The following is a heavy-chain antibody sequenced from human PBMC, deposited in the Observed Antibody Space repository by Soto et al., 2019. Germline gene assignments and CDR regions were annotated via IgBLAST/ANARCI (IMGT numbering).Heavy chain of an antibody. CDR1: GGNFSTYT. J-gene: IGHJ5*02. CDR3: APTHRYCTNGVCYIDWFDP. CDR2: IIPILGIA. D-gene: IGHD2-8*01. Sequence: QVQLVQSGAEVKKPGSSVKVSCKASGGNFSTYTISWVRQAPGQGLEWMGRIIPILGIANYAQKFQGRVTINADKSTSTAYMELSSLRSEDTAVYYCAPTHRYCTNGVCYIDWFDPWGQGTLVTVSS. V-gene: IGHV1-69*02.